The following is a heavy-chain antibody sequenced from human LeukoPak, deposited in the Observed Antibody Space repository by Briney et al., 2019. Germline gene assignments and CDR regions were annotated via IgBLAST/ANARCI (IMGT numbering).Heavy chain of an antibody. CDR1: GYTFTIYY. D-gene: IGHD6-19*01. J-gene: IGHJ6*02. V-gene: IGHV1-46*01. CDR3: ARDVPYSSGWSYYYYYGMDV. CDR2: INPSGGST. Sequence: ASVKVSCTASGYTFTIYYMHWVRRAPGQGLEWMGIINPSGGSTSYAQKFQGRVTMTRDTSTSTVYMELSSLRSEDTAVYYCARDVPYSSGWSYYYYYGMDVWGQGTTVTVSS.